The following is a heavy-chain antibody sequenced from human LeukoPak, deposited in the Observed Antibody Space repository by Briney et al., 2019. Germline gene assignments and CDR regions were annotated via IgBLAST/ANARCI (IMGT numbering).Heavy chain of an antibody. CDR2: IYWDDDK. CDR3: GQRRHWIIAY. Sequence: SCPTLLKTRNILTLSITFSWCSCRTSGVGVGWIRQPPGKALEWLALIYWDDDKRYSPSLKSRLTITKDTSKNQVVFKMTNMDPVDTANYYCGQRRHWIIAYWGQGTLVTVSS. V-gene: IGHV2-5*02. CDR1: WCSCRTSGVG. D-gene: IGHD1-1*01. J-gene: IGHJ4*02.